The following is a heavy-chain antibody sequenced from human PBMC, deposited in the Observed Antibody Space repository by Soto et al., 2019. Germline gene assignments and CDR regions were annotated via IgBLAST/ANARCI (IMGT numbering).Heavy chain of an antibody. J-gene: IGHJ3*02. Sequence: VKVSCKAPRYTFTSYGLSWARHAPGQGLEWMGRIIAYLGNTNYAQKFQGRVTMTTDKSTSTAYMELSSLRSEDTAVYYCARDVPTTVTTPGAFDIWGQGTMVTV. V-gene: IGHV1-18*01. CDR1: RYTFTSYG. CDR2: IIAYLGNT. CDR3: ARDVPTTVTTPGAFDI. D-gene: IGHD4-17*01.